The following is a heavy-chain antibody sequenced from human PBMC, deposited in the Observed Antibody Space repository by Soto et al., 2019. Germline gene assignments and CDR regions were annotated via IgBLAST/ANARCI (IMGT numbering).Heavy chain of an antibody. V-gene: IGHV1-69*01. CDR2: IIPIFAKP. D-gene: IGHD3-3*01. Sequence: QVQLIQSGAELKRPGSSVKVSCKASGDTFSSYSITWLRQAPGQRLEWMGGIIPIFAKPPYAQKFQGRVAITADDLKITVYIKLTSRTSEATAVYFGARGPGIWSSFDCWGQGTPVSVS. CDR1: GDTFSSYS. J-gene: IGHJ3*01. CDR3: ARGPGIWSSFDC.